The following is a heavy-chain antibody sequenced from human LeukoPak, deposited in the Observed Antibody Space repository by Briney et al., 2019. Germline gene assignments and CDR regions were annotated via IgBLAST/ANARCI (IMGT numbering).Heavy chain of an antibody. CDR1: GFTFSNSA. CDR3: TREREVVVVAARQEPDFDY. D-gene: IGHD2-15*01. V-gene: IGHV3-49*04. Sequence: PGRSLRLSCAASGFTFSNSAMHWVRQAPGKGLEWVGFIRSKAYGGTTEYAASVKGRFTISRDDSKSIAYLQMNSLKTEDTAVYYCTREREVVVVAARQEPDFDYWGQGTLVTVSS. CDR2: IRSKAYGGTT. J-gene: IGHJ4*02.